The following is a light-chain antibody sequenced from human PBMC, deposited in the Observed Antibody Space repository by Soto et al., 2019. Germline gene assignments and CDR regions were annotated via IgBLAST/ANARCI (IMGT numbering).Light chain of an antibody. CDR3: QKYDSSPIT. CDR1: QSVSSSY. J-gene: IGKJ5*01. CDR2: GAS. Sequence: EIVLTQSPGTLYLSPGQRATLSCSASQSVSSSYLAWYQQKPGQAPSLLIYGASRRATGIPDRFSGSGSGTDFTLTISRLEPEDFAVYYCQKYDSSPITFGQGKRLEI. V-gene: IGKV3-20*01.